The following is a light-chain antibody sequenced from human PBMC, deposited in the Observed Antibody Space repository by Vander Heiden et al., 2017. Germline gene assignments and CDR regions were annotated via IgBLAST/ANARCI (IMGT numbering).Light chain of an antibody. CDR2: KAS. CDR1: QSVGFW. J-gene: IGKJ1*01. CDR3: QKYNSYPWT. Sequence: DIQMMQSPSTLSASVGDTVTITCRAGQSVGFWLAWYQQKPGKAPNLLIYKASSLESGVPSRFSGKGSATEFTLTISSLQPDDFATYYCQKYNSYPWTFGQGTKLEIK. V-gene: IGKV1-5*03.